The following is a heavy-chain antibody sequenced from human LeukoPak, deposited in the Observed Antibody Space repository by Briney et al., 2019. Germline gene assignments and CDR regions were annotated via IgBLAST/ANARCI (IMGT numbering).Heavy chain of an antibody. J-gene: IGHJ4*02. V-gene: IGHV3-21*01. D-gene: IGHD7-27*01. Sequence: GGSLRLSCAASGFTFSSYSMNWVRQAPGKGLEWVSSISSSSSYIYYADSVRGRFTISRDNAKNSLYLQMNSLRAEDTAVYYCARSPNWGWGSFDYWGQGTLVTVSS. CDR1: GFTFSSYS. CDR3: ARSPNWGWGSFDY. CDR2: ISSSSSYI.